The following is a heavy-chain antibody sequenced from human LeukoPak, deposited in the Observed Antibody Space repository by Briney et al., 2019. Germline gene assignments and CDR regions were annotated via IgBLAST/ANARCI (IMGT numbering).Heavy chain of an antibody. Sequence: ASVKVSCKASGYTFTTYGISWVRQAPGQGLEWMGWTSAYNDKTKYAQKLEGRVTLTTDTSTSTAYMEMRSLRSDDTAVYYCARGTYFDYWGQGTLVTVSS. D-gene: IGHD1-1*01. J-gene: IGHJ4*02. CDR3: ARGTYFDY. V-gene: IGHV1-18*01. CDR1: GYTFTTYG. CDR2: TSAYNDKT.